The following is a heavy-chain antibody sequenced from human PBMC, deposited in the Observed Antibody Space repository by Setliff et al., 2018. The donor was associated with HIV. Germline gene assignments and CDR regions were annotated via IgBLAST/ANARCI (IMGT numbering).Heavy chain of an antibody. J-gene: IGHJ6*02. V-gene: IGHV1-18*01. D-gene: IGHD6-13*01. Sequence: ASVKVSCKASGYTFTSYGISWVRQAPGQGLEWMGWISAYNGNTNYAQKLQGRVTMTTDTSTSTAYMELRSLRSDDTAGYYCARDRKISAAGRPYYYYGMDVWGQGTTVTVSS. CDR3: ARDRKISAAGRPYYYYGMDV. CDR1: GYTFTSYG. CDR2: ISAYNGNT.